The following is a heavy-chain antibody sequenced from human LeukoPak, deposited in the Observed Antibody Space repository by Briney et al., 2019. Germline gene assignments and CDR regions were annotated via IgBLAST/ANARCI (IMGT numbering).Heavy chain of an antibody. CDR2: INHSGST. CDR1: GGSFSGYY. Sequence: SGTLSLTCAVYGGSFSGYYWSWIRQPPGKGLEWIGEINHSGSTNYNPSLKSRVTISVDTSKNQFSLKLSSVTAADTAVYYCARVGSGSYYSDYWGQGTLVTVSS. D-gene: IGHD3-10*01. V-gene: IGHV4-34*01. J-gene: IGHJ4*02. CDR3: ARVGSGSYYSDY.